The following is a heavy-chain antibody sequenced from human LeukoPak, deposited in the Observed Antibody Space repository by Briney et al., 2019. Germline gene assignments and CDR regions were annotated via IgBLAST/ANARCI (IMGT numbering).Heavy chain of an antibody. CDR1: GYTFTDYF. CDR2: INLKSGYT. D-gene: IGHD2-15*01. CDR3: ARELAAAGSWECDC. Sequence: ASVKVSCKASGYTFTDYFMQWVRQALGQGLEWMGRINLKSGYTEDSLDFQGRVTLTRDTSISTAYMEVRSLRPDDTAVYYCARELAAAGSWECDCWGQGTPVTVS. V-gene: IGHV1-2*06. J-gene: IGHJ4*02.